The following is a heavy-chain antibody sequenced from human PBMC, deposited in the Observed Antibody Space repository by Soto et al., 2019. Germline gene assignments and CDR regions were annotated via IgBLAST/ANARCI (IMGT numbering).Heavy chain of an antibody. J-gene: IGHJ3*02. V-gene: IGHV3-23*01. D-gene: IGHD3-22*01. CDR1: GFTFSSYA. CDR2: ISGSGGST. CDR3: AKDRDYYDSSGYRENDAFDI. Sequence: GGSLRLSCAASGFTFSSYAMSWVRQARGKGLEWVSAISGSGGSTYYADSVKGRFTISRDNSKNTLYLQMNSLRAEDTAVYYCAKDRDYYDSSGYRENDAFDIWGQGTMVTVSS.